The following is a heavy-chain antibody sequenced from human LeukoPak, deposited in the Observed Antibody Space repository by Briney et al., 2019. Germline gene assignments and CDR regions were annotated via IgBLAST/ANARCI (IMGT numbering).Heavy chain of an antibody. V-gene: IGHV1-8*01. CDR3: ARAEIRFLEWSVDRLDV. CDR2: MNPNSGNT. D-gene: IGHD3-3*01. J-gene: IGHJ6*02. Sequence: ASVKVSCKASGYTFTSYDINWVRQATGQGLEWMGWMNPNSGNTGYAQKFQGRVTMTRNTSISTAYMELNSLRGEDTAVYYCARAEIRFLEWSVDRLDVWGQGTTVTVSS. CDR1: GYTFTSYD.